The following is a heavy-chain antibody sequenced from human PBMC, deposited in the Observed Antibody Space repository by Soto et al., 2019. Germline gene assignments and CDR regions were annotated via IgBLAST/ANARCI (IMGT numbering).Heavy chain of an antibody. CDR3: ARSPRSSPYFDY. CDR1: GYTFYNFW. Sequence: GESLKISCQSSGYTFYNFWIGWVRQLPGKGLEWMGIIYPGDHETRYGPSFHGKVTISADRSINTAYLQWNSLEAPDTAFYFCARSPRSSPYFDYWGQGALVTVSS. J-gene: IGHJ4*02. CDR2: IYPGDHET. D-gene: IGHD6-13*01. V-gene: IGHV5-51*01.